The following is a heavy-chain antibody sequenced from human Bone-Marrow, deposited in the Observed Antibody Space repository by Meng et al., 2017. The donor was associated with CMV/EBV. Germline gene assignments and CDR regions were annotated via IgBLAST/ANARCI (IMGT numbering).Heavy chain of an antibody. D-gene: IGHD3-10*01. CDR1: GYTFTSYG. J-gene: IGHJ5*02. V-gene: IGHV1-18*01. CDR2: ISAYNGNT. CDR3: ARDHGVLLWFGVAGNWFAP. Sequence: ASVKVSCKASGYTFTSYGISWVRQAPGQGLEWMGWISAYNGNTNYAQKLQGRVTITTDESTSTAYMELSSLRSEDTAVYYCARDHGVLLWFGVAGNWFAPWGPGHRVTCAS.